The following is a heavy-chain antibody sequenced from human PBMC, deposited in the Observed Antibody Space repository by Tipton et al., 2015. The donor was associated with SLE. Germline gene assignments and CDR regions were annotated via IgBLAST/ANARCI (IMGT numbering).Heavy chain of an antibody. Sequence: VQLVQSGAEVKKPGEALQISCKTSGYSFTNSWIVWFRHMPGKGLECMGMIDPSDSDTRYNPSFQVHVSMSIDRSTTTAYLQWRSLKASDTAMYFCAIRGVQTVFDYWCQGTLVTVSS. J-gene: IGHJ4*02. CDR3: AIRGVQTVFDY. CDR1: GYSFTNSW. D-gene: IGHD1-26*01. CDR2: IDPSDSDT. V-gene: IGHV5-51*03.